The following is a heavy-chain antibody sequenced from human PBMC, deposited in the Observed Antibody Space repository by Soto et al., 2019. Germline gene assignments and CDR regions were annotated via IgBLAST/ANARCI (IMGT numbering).Heavy chain of an antibody. D-gene: IGHD3-16*01. CDR2: ISAYNGNT. Sequence: ASVKVSCKASGYTFTSYGISWVRQAPGQGLEWMGWISAYNGNTNYAQTLQGRVTMTTDTSTSTAYMEPRSLRSDDTAVYYCARDWVITFPMDVWGQGTTVTVSS. CDR3: ARDWVITFPMDV. CDR1: GYTFTSYG. V-gene: IGHV1-18*01. J-gene: IGHJ6*02.